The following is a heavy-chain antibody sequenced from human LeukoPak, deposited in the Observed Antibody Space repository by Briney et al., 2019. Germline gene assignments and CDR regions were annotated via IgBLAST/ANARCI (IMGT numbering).Heavy chain of an antibody. V-gene: IGHV4-59*01. CDR1: GDSISSYY. D-gene: IGHD3-16*01. Sequence: PSETLSLTCTVSGDSISSYYWSWIRQPPGKGLEWIGYVYYSGSANYNPSPKSRVTIFVDTSKSQFSLVVSSVTAADTAVYYCATSYYDYDRWDYWGQGALVTVSS. J-gene: IGHJ4*02. CDR2: VYYSGSA. CDR3: ATSYYDYDRWDY.